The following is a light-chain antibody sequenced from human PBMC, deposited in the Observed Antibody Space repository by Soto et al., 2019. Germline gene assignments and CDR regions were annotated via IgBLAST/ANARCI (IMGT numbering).Light chain of an antibody. J-gene: IGLJ1*01. CDR3: FSYAGDSVYV. V-gene: IGLV2-23*02. CDR1: NSDVGSYNL. CDR2: EVT. Sequence: QSLLTQPASLSGSPRQSITISCTGTNSDVGSYNLVSWFQQHPGKAPKLVIYEVTKRPSGVSDRFSGSKSGNTASLTISGLQAEDEADYYCFSYAGDSVYVFGTGTKVTGL.